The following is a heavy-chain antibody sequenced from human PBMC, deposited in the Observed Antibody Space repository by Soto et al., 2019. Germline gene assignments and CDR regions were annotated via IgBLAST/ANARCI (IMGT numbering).Heavy chain of an antibody. CDR1: GGSFSGYY. V-gene: IGHV4-34*01. J-gene: IGHJ5*02. CDR2: SQHRAST. D-gene: IGHD6-6*01. CDR3: ARGRGVADIAASPRGFDP. Sequence: SETLSRTCAVYGGSFSGYYWSGIRQPPGKGQEWIGESQHRASTNYNPTLKSRVTISVDTSKNQFSLKLSSVTAADTAVYYCARGRGVADIAASPRGFDPWGQGTLVTVS.